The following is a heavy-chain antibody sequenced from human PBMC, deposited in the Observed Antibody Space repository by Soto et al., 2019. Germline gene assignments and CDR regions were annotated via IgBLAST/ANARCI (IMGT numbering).Heavy chain of an antibody. CDR2: VYHTGDT. CDR1: GGTVAISHW. CDR3: AREIVTAGGNNYFDP. V-gene: IGHV4-4*02. J-gene: IGHJ5*02. Sequence: SETLSLTCVVSGGTVAISHWWSWVRQSPGRGLEWIGNVYHTGDTNFNPSLQSRVTFSVDKSNNQFSLRLTSVTAADTAVYFCAREIVTAGGNNYFDPWGPGTLVTVSS. D-gene: IGHD2-21*02.